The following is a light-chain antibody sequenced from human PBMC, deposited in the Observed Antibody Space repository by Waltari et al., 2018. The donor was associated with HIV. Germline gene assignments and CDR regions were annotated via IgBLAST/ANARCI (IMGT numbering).Light chain of an antibody. CDR2: LGS. J-gene: IGKJ3*01. Sequence: DIVMTQSPLSLPATPGEPASNSCRSSQRLLHSNGYNYLDLYLQKPGQSPQLLIYLGSNRASGVPDRFSGSGSGTDFTLKISRVEAEDVGVYYCMQALQTPFTFGPGTKVDIK. CDR1: QRLLHSNGYNY. CDR3: MQALQTPFT. V-gene: IGKV2-28*01.